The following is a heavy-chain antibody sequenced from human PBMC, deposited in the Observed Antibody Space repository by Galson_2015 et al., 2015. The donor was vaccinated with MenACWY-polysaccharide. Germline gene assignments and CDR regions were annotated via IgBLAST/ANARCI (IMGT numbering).Heavy chain of an antibody. CDR2: ISGSSGNT. V-gene: IGHV1-18*01. CDR1: GYSFTTYG. D-gene: IGHD2-15*01. CDR3: ARWGVVAPRYYFDY. Sequence: SVKVSCKASGYSFTTYGITWVRQAPGQGLEWVGWISGSSGNTNYERNVQDRVTMTIDTSTSTAYMELRSLKSDDTAVYFRARWGVVAPRYYFDYWGQGTLVSVSS. J-gene: IGHJ4*02.